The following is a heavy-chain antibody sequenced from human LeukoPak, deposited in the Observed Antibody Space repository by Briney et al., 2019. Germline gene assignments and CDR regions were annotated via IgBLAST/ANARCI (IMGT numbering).Heavy chain of an antibody. CDR1: GYTFSGYY. CDR3: ATDSYMVRGALGDY. CDR2: INPNSGGT. Sequence: GASVKVSCKASGYTFSGYYMHWVRQAPGQLLEWMGWINPNSGGTEYAQKFQGRVTMTRDTSISTAYMELSRLRSDDTAVYYCATDSYMVRGALGDYWGQGTLVTVSS. D-gene: IGHD3-10*01. J-gene: IGHJ4*02. V-gene: IGHV1-2*02.